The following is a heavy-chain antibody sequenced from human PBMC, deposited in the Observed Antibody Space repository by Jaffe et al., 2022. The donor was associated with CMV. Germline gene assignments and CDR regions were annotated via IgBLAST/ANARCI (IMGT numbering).Heavy chain of an antibody. CDR2: ISAYNGDT. CDR3: ARPGEQHLTYYFDY. J-gene: IGHJ4*02. D-gene: IGHD6-13*01. CDR1: GYTFTNYG. V-gene: IGHV1-18*04. Sequence: QVQLVQSGAEVKKPGASVKVSCKASGYTFTNYGIAWVRQAPGQGLEWMGWISAYNGDTNYARKFQGRVTMTTDTSTSTAYMEVRSLRSDDTAVYYCARPGEQHLTYYFDYWGQGTLVTVSS.